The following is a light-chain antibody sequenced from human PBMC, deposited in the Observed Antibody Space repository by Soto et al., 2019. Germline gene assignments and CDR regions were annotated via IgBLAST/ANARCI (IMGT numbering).Light chain of an antibody. CDR1: SSDVGGYNF. CDR2: EVS. CDR3: SSYTTSTTVV. V-gene: IGLV2-14*03. Sequence: QSALTQPASVFGSPGQSITFSCTGTSSDVGGYNFVSWYQQHPGKAPKLMIYEVSSRPSGVSNRFSGSKSGNTASLTISGLQPEDGADYYCSSYTTSTTVVFGTGTKSPS. J-gene: IGLJ1*01.